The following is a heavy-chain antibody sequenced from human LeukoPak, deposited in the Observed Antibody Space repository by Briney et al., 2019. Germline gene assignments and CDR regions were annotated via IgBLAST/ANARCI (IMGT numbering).Heavy chain of an antibody. D-gene: IGHD4-17*01. J-gene: IGHJ4*02. V-gene: IGHV4-61*05. CDR3: ARSNGDYGIDY. CDR1: GGSINSSSYY. CDR2: IYYSGST. Sequence: SETLSLTCTVSGGSINSSSYYWGWIRQPPGKELEWIGYIYYSGSTNYNPSLKSRVTISVDTSKNQFSLKLSSVTAADTAVYYCARSNGDYGIDYWGQGTLVTVSS.